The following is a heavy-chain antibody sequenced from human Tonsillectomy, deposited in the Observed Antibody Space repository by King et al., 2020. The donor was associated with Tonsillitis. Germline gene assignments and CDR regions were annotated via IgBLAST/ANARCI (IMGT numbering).Heavy chain of an antibody. J-gene: IGHJ6*02. Sequence: QLVQSGGGLVQPGGSLRLSCAASGFSFSSYSMNWVRQAPGKGLEWVSYISSRSSSIYYADSVKGRFTISRDNAKKSLYLQMNSLRDEDTAVYYSAREATEQNYDYVWGNSGRYGMDVWGQGTTVTVSS. D-gene: IGHD3-16*01. V-gene: IGHV3-48*02. CDR2: ISSRSSSI. CDR1: GFSFSSYS. CDR3: AREATEQNYDYVWGNSGRYGMDV.